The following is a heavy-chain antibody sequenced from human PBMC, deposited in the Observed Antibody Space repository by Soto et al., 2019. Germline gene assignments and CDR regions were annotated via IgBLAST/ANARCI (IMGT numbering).Heavy chain of an antibody. Sequence: EVQLMESGGGLVQPGGSLRLSCAASGFTLSYYWMSWVRQAPGKGLEWVANIKEDGSETYYVDSVKGRFTISRDNAQNAVFLQMNSLRVEDTAIYYCARDCSGGSCQYWGQGTLVTVSS. CDR3: ARDCSGGSCQY. CDR1: GFTLSYYW. CDR2: IKEDGSET. D-gene: IGHD2-15*01. V-gene: IGHV3-7*01. J-gene: IGHJ4*02.